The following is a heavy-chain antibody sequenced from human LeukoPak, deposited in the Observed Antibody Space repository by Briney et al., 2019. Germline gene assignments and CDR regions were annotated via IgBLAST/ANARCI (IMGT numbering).Heavy chain of an antibody. J-gene: IGHJ4*02. CDR1: GFTFSSYW. Sequence: GGSLRLSCAASGFTFSSYWMNWVRQAPGKGLEWVSSISSGSSYIYYADSVKGRFTISRDNAKNSLYLQMNSLRPEDTAVYYCARIPVARSYYFDYWGQGTLVTVSS. CDR2: ISSGSSYI. V-gene: IGHV3-21*01. CDR3: ARIPVARSYYFDY. D-gene: IGHD6-19*01.